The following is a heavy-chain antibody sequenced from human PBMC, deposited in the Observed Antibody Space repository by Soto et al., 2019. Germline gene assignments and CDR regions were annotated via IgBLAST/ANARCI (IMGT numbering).Heavy chain of an antibody. Sequence: GGSLRLSCAASGFTFSSYGMHWVRQAPGKGLEWVAVISYDGNNEYYADSVKGRFTISRDNSKNTLYLQMNSLRAEDTAVYYCAKDRYCSSTSCYYFDYWGRGTLVTVSS. CDR1: GFTFSSYG. D-gene: IGHD2-2*01. CDR2: ISYDGNNE. CDR3: AKDRYCSSTSCYYFDY. V-gene: IGHV3-30*18. J-gene: IGHJ4*02.